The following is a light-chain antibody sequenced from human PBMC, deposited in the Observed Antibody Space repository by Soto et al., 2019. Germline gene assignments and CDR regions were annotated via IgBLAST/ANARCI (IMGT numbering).Light chain of an antibody. V-gene: IGLV1-51*01. CDR2: DNN. CDR3: GTWDSSLSVVI. CDR1: SSNIGNNF. J-gene: IGLJ2*01. Sequence: QSVLTQPPSVSAAPGQKVTISCSGSSSNIGNNFVSWYQQLPGTAPRLLIYDNNNRPSGIPDRFSGSQSGTSATLAITGLHTGDEADYFCGTWDSSLSVVIFGGGTKRTVL.